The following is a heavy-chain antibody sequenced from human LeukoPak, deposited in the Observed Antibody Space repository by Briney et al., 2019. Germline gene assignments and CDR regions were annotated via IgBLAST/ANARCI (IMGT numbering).Heavy chain of an antibody. CDR3: AKRSTPGYSNKWCLDF. V-gene: IGHV1-46*01. Sequence: ASVKVPCKASGYTFTNYPMHWVRQAPGQGLEWMGMINPSGGSTTYAQKFQGRVTMTRDTSTSTVYMELSSLRSEDTAVYYCAKRSTPGYSNKWCLDFWGQGTLVTVSS. CDR1: GYTFTNYP. CDR2: INPSGGST. D-gene: IGHD6-13*01. J-gene: IGHJ4*02.